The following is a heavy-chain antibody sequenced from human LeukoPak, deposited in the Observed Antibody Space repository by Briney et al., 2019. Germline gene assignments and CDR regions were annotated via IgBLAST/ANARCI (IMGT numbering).Heavy chain of an antibody. D-gene: IGHD4-17*01. V-gene: IGHV4-59*01. CDR2: TFKDERT. Sequence: PSETLSLTCTVSGESITNSYWTWIRQPPGKGLEWIGYTFKDERTNYNPSLKSRVTLSIDKSKNQVSLNLSSVTAADTAVYFCARVRYGDYVVFDYWGRGTLVTVSS. J-gene: IGHJ4*02. CDR1: GESITNSY. CDR3: ARVRYGDYVVFDY.